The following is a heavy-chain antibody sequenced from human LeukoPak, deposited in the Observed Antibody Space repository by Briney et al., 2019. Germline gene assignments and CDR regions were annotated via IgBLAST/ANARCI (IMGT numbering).Heavy chain of an antibody. J-gene: IGHJ6*02. CDR2: ISYDGSNK. CDR1: GFTFSSYA. CDR3: ARVPFTLYGDYPHYYYGMDV. D-gene: IGHD4-17*01. Sequence: GGSLRLSCAASGFTFSSYAMHWVRQAPGKGLEWVAVISYDGSNKYYADSVKGRFTISRDNSKNTLYLQMNSLRAEDTAVYYCARVPFTLYGDYPHYYYGMDVWGQGTTVTVSS. V-gene: IGHV3-30-3*01.